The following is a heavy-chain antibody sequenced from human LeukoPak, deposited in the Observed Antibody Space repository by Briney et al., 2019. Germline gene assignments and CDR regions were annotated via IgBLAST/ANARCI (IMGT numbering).Heavy chain of an antibody. V-gene: IGHV3-23*01. J-gene: IGHJ4*02. CDR1: GFTFSTYV. D-gene: IGHD3-16*02. CDR2: ISGNGGNT. CDR3: TSVSAGLIEY. Sequence: GGSLRLSCAASGFTFSTYVMTWVRQAPGKGLEWVSAISGNGGNTYYADSVRGRFTISRDNSRNTLFLQMNNLRAEDTAVYYCTSVSAGLIEYWGRGTLVTVSS.